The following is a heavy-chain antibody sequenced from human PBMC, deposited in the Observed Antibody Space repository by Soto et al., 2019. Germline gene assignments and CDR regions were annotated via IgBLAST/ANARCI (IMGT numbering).Heavy chain of an antibody. Sequence: QVQLVESGGGLVKPGGSLRLSCAASGFTFSDYFMSWIRQSPGKGLEWVSSISSSSTTIYYTDSVKGRFTISRDNANDSLFLQMNSLRAEDTAVYFCARGRAISSSGSTFDYWGQGTLVTVSS. CDR2: ISSSSTTI. D-gene: IGHD5-18*01. CDR3: ARGRAISSSGSTFDY. J-gene: IGHJ4*02. V-gene: IGHV3-11*01. CDR1: GFTFSDYF.